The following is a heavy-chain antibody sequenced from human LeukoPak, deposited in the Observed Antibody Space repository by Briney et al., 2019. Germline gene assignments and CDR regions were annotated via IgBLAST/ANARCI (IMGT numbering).Heavy chain of an antibody. CDR1: GFTFSSYS. CDR3: FFPGITGKVY. CDR2: ISSDGNNK. Sequence: GGSLRLSCADSGFTFSSYSMNWVRQAPGKGLEWVTVISSDGNNKYYADFVRGRFTIARDSSNNMVFLQMNSLRAEDTAVYYCFFPGITGKVYWGREPWSPSPQ. V-gene: IGHV3-30*03. D-gene: IGHD1-20*01. J-gene: IGHJ4*02.